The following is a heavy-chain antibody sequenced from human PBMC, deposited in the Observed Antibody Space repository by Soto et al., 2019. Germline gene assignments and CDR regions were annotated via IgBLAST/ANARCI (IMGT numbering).Heavy chain of an antibody. CDR1: GGTFGTYA. CDR3: ASGSPGPVDH. Sequence: QLQLVQSGAEVRKPGSSGNVSCKASGGTFGTYAISWVRQAPGQGLEWMGGIVFIHGTANYAQKFQGRVTIPADTSASTTYIELRSLRSQDTAVYYCASGSPGPVDHWGQGTQVTVSS. D-gene: IGHD3-10*01. CDR2: IVFIHGTA. V-gene: IGHV1-69*06. J-gene: IGHJ4*02.